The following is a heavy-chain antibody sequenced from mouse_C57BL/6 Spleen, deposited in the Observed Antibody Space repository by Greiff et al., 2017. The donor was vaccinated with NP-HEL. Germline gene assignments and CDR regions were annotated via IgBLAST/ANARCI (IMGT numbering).Heavy chain of an antibody. CDR2: IDPSDSYT. V-gene: IGHV1-59*01. D-gene: IGHD2-2*01. J-gene: IGHJ4*01. CDR1: GYTFTSYW. Sequence: VQLQQPGAELVRPGTSVKLSCKASGYTFTSYWMHWVKQRPGQGLEWIGVIDPSDSYTNYNQKFKGKATLTVDTSSSTAYMQLSSLTSEDSAVYYCARSYGYEKGYYAMDYWGQGTSVTVSS. CDR3: ARSYGYEKGYYAMDY.